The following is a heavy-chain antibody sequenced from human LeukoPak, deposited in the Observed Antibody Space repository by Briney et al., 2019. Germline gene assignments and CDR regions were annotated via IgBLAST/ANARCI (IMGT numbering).Heavy chain of an antibody. J-gene: IGHJ4*02. CDR2: IYYSGST. CDR1: GGSISSYY. D-gene: IGHD1-26*01. CDR3: ARGSEGSGSYYPPPHFDY. Sequence: SETLSLTCTVSGGSISSYYWSWIRQPPGKGLEWIGYIYYSGSTNYNPSLKSRVTISVDTSKNQFSLKLSSVTAADTAVYYCARGSEGSGSYYPPPHFDYWGQGTLVTVSS. V-gene: IGHV4-59*01.